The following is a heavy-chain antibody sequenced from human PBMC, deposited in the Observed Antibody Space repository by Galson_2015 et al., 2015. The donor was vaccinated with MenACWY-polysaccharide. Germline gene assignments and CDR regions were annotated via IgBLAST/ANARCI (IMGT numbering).Heavy chain of an antibody. J-gene: IGHJ4*02. CDR2: INEDEREK. D-gene: IGHD4-11*01. CDR1: GFTFGNYW. V-gene: IGHV3-7*01. Sequence: LRLSCAVSGFTFGNYWMTWVRQAPGKGLEWVANINEDEREKYHLDSVKGRFTISRDDAKNSLYPQMNSLRAEDTAVYYCARGVYSLDSWGQGTLVTVSS. CDR3: ARGVYSLDS.